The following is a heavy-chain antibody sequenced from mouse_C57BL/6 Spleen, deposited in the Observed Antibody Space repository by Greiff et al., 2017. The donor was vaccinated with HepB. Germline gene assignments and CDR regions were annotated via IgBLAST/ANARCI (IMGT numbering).Heavy chain of an antibody. CDR2: ISSGSSTI. V-gene: IGHV5-17*01. CDR1: GFTFSDYG. CDR3: ARRYGYAYYYARDY. D-gene: IGHD2-2*01. J-gene: IGHJ4*01. Sequence: EVQRVESGGGLVKPGGSLKLSCAASGFTFSDYGMHWVRQAPEKGLEWVAYISSGSSTIYYADTVKGRFTISRDNAKNTLFLQMTSLRSEDTAMYYCARRYGYAYYYARDYWGQGTSVTVSS.